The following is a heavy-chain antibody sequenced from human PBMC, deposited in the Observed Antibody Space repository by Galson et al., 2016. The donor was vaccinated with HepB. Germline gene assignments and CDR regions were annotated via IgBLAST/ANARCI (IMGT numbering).Heavy chain of an antibody. Sequence: SLRLSCAASGFTFSSYSMNWVRQAPGKGLEWVSYIGFIGSGSTIYYAYYAASVKGRFTISRDNAKSSLFLQMDSLRDADTAVYYCARGRPVVTPNNWLDSWGQGTLVTVSS. CDR1: GFTFSSYS. CDR3: ARGRPVVTPNNWLDS. D-gene: IGHD4-23*01. CDR2: IGFIGSGSTI. V-gene: IGHV3-48*02. J-gene: IGHJ5*01.